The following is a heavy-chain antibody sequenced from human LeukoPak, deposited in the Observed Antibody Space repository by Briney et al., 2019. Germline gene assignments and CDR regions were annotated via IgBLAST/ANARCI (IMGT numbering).Heavy chain of an antibody. CDR1: GGSISSYY. CDR3: ARAVTYYYDSSGYYSFDY. Sequence: SETLSLTCTVSGGSISSYYWSWIRQPPGKGLEWIGYIYYSGSTNYNPSLKSRVTTSVDTSKNQFSLKLSSVTAADTAVYYCARAVTYYYDSSGYYSFDYWGQGTLVTVSS. J-gene: IGHJ4*02. V-gene: IGHV4-59*08. D-gene: IGHD3-22*01. CDR2: IYYSGST.